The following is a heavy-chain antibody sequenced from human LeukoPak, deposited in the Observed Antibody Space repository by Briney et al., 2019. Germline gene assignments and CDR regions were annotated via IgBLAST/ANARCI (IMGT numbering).Heavy chain of an antibody. CDR1: GFPFSTYW. CDR2: INQDGTEK. Sequence: GGSLRLSCAASGFPFSTYWMSWVRQAPGKGLEWVANINQDGTEKYYVDSVKGRFTISRDNFKYTLYLQMNSLRAEDTAVYYCAKGGSGYYYDNWGQGTLVTVSS. CDR3: AKGGSGYYYDN. D-gene: IGHD3-22*01. J-gene: IGHJ4*02. V-gene: IGHV3-7*03.